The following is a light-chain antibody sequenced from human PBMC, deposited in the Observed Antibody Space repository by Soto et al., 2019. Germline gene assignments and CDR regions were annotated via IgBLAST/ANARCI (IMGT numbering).Light chain of an antibody. V-gene: IGLV1-40*01. CDR1: SSNIGAGYD. CDR2: GNS. CDR3: QSYDSSLSGWV. Sequence: QSVLTQPPSVSGAPGQRVTISCTGSSSNIGAGYDVHWYQQLPGTAPKLLIYGNSNRPSGVPDRFSGSKSGTSAFLAITGLQAEDEADYYCQSYDSSLSGWVFGGGPKLTVL. J-gene: IGLJ3*02.